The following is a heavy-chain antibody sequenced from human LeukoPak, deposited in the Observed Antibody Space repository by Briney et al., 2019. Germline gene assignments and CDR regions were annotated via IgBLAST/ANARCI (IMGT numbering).Heavy chain of an antibody. CDR1: GGTFSSYA. V-gene: IGHV1-69*13. J-gene: IGHJ4*02. CDR2: IIPIFGTA. D-gene: IGHD3-22*01. CDR3: ARLQLTYYYDSSGSPEGDY. Sequence: SVKVSCKASGGTFSSYAISWVRQAPGQGLEWMGGIIPIFGTANYAQKFQGRVTITADESTSTAYMELSSLRSEDTAVYYCARLQLTYYYDSSGSPEGDYWGQGTLVTVSS.